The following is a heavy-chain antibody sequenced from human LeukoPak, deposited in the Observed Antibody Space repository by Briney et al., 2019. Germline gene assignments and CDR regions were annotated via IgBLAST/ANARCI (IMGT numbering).Heavy chain of an antibody. CDR2: VYYTGST. J-gene: IGHJ4*02. CDR1: GGSISNYY. CDR3: ARGAMATTPFFDY. V-gene: IGHV4-59*01. Sequence: SETLSLTCPVSGGSISNYYYWTWIRQPPGKGLEWIGYVYYTGSTNFNPSLKSRVTMSLDTSRNQFSLRLTSLTAADTAVYYCARGAMATTPFFDYWGQGTLVTVSS. D-gene: IGHD5-24*01.